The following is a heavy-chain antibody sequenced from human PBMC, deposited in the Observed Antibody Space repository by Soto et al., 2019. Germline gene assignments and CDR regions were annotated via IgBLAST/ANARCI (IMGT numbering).Heavy chain of an antibody. V-gene: IGHV1-69*13. CDR1: GGTFSIYA. CDR2: IIPIFGTA. Sequence: SVKVSCKASGGTFSIYAIIWVRQAPGQGLEWMGGIIPIFGTANYAQKFQGRVTITADESTSTAYMELSSLRSEDTAVYYCARILKYCSSTSCYQDFYYYGMDVWGQGTTVTVSS. J-gene: IGHJ6*02. CDR3: ARILKYCSSTSCYQDFYYYGMDV. D-gene: IGHD2-2*01.